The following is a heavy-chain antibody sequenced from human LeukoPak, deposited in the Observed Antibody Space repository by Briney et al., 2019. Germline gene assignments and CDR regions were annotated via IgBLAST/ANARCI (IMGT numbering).Heavy chain of an antibody. D-gene: IGHD3-3*01. V-gene: IGHV4-39*01. CDR3: ARGFLLGPGLLVFGVLDP. CDR2: IYYSGST. CDR1: GGSISSSSYY. Sequence: SETLSLTCTVSGGSISSSSYYWGWIRQPPGKGLEWIGSIYYSGSTYYNPSLKSRVTISVDTSKNQFSLKLSSVTAADTAVYYCARGFLLGPGLLVFGVLDPWGQGTLVTVSS. J-gene: IGHJ5*02.